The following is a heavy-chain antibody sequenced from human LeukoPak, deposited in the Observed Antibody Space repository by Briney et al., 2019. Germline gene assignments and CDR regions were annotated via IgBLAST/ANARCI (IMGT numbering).Heavy chain of an antibody. CDR1: GYSISSGYY. CDR2: IYHSGST. Sequence: PSETLSLTCTVSGYSISSGYYWGWIRQPPGKGLEWIGSIYHSGSTYYNPSLKSRVTMSVDTSKNQFSLKLSSVTAADTAVYYCARDTYYYGSGSYRFDYWGQGTLVTVSS. CDR3: ARDTYYYGSGSYRFDY. J-gene: IGHJ4*02. D-gene: IGHD3-10*01. V-gene: IGHV4-38-2*02.